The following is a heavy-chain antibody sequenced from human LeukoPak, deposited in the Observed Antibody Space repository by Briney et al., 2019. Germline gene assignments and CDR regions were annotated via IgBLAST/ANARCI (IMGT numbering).Heavy chain of an antibody. CDR3: VRGENYYDSSGYYYGDYYYYYYMDV. V-gene: IGHV3-30*10. D-gene: IGHD3-22*01. J-gene: IGHJ6*03. CDR1: GFTFSSYA. CDR2: ISYDGSKK. Sequence: PGRSLRLSCAASGFTFSSYAMHWGRPAPGKGLEWVAVISYDGSKKYYTDSVKSPFTISRDNSKNTLYLQMNSLRAEDTAVYYCVRGENYYDSSGYYYGDYYYYYYMDVWGKGTTVTVSS.